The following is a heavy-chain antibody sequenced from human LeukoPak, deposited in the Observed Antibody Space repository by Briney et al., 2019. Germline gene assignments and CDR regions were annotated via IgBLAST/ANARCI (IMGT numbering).Heavy chain of an antibody. V-gene: IGHV4-4*07. CDR2: IYPSGIT. Sequence: SKTLSLTCAVSGGSVDTYYWSWIRQPAGKGLEWIGRIYPSGITNYNPSLKSRLTMSVDTSKNHLSLRVTSVTAADTAMYYCTNLGGQGEYWGQGTLVSVSS. CDR3: TNLGGQGEY. D-gene: IGHD3-16*01. J-gene: IGHJ4*02. CDR1: GGSVDTYY.